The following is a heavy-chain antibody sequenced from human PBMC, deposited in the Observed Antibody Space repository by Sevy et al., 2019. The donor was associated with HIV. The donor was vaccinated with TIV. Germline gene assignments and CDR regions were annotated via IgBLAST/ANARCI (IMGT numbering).Heavy chain of an antibody. D-gene: IGHD4-17*01. CDR3: ARYSDHDYYYYYYMDV. Sequence: SETLSLTCAVYGGSFSGYYWSWIRQPPGKGLEWIGEIKHSGSTNDNPSLKSRVTISVDTSKNQFSLKLSSVTAADTAVYYCARYSDHDYYYYYYMDVWGKGTTVTVSS. J-gene: IGHJ6*03. CDR2: IKHSGST. V-gene: IGHV4-34*01. CDR1: GGSFSGYY.